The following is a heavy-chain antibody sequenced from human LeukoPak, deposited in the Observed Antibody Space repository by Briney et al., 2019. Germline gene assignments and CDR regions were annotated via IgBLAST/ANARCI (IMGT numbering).Heavy chain of an antibody. CDR1: GGSISSSSYY. CDR2: IYYSGST. CDR3: ARVASIMGNKVGTDSSGWWRDYYYYYMDV. D-gene: IGHD6-19*01. Sequence: SETLSLTCTVSGGSISSSSYYWGWIRQPPGKGLEWIGSIYYSGSTYYNPSLKSRVTISVDTSKNQFSLKLSSVTAADTAVYYCARVASIMGNKVGTDSSGWWRDYYYYYMDVWGKGTTVTVSS. V-gene: IGHV4-39*01. J-gene: IGHJ6*03.